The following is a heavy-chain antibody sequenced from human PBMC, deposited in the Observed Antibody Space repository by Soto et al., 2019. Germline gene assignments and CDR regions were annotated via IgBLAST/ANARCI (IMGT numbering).Heavy chain of an antibody. CDR1: GFFFRNYA. J-gene: IGHJ5*02. V-gene: IGHV3-23*01. CDR2: IGGNGADT. CDR3: AKAPRSYISGLSDA. D-gene: IGHD6-19*01. Sequence: PGASLTLSCAASGFFFRNYAMSCVRHHAGKGLEWFSAIGGNGADTYYGDSVKGRFTISRDNSKNTLYLQMNSLGAEDTAVYYCAKAPRSYISGLSDACGQGTLVTVYS.